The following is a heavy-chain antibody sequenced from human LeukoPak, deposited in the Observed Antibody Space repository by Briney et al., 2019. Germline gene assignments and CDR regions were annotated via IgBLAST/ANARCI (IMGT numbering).Heavy chain of an antibody. V-gene: IGHV3-21*01. Sequence: GGSLRLSCAASGFTFSSYSMNWVRQAPGKGLEWVSSISSSSSYIYYADSVKGRFTISRDNAKNSLYLQMNSLRVEDTAVYYCAKSTLAAYYYYGMDVWGQGTTVTVSS. CDR2: ISSSSSYI. CDR3: AKSTLAAYYYYGMDV. D-gene: IGHD6-13*01. J-gene: IGHJ6*02. CDR1: GFTFSSYS.